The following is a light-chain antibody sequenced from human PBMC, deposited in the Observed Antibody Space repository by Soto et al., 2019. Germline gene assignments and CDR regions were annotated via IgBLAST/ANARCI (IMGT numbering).Light chain of an antibody. CDR3: QQYGSSPRT. J-gene: IGKJ1*01. V-gene: IGKV3-20*01. CDR1: QSVSSSY. CDR2: GAS. Sequence: EIMLTQSPGALSLSPGERATLSCGASQSVSSSYVAWYQQKPGQAPMLLIYGASTRATGIPDRFSGSGSGTDFTLTISRLEPEDFAVYYCQQYGSSPRTFGQGTKVDIK.